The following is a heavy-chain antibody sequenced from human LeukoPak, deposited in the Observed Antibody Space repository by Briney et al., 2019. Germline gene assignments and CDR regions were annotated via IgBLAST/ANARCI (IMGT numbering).Heavy chain of an antibody. CDR2: IRYDGSNK. CDR1: GFTFSSYG. Sequence: GGSLRLSCAASGFTFSSYGMHWVRQAPGKGLEWVAFIRYDGSNKYYADSVKGRFTISRDNSKNTLYLQMNSLRAEDTAVYYCAKARPMTTVTGYFDYWGQGTLVTVSS. CDR3: AKARPMTTVTGYFDY. J-gene: IGHJ4*02. V-gene: IGHV3-30*02. D-gene: IGHD4-17*01.